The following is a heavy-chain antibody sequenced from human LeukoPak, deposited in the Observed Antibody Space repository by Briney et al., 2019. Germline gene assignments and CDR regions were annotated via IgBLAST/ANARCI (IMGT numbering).Heavy chain of an antibody. D-gene: IGHD2-15*01. Sequence: PSETLSLTCTVSGGSISSYYWSWIRQPAGKGLEWIGRIYTSGSTNYNPSLKSRVTMSVDTSKNQFSLKLSSVTAADTAVYYCARLLEDCSGGSCYPADYYYYGMDVWGQGTTVTVSS. CDR1: GGSISSYY. V-gene: IGHV4-4*07. CDR2: IYTSGST. CDR3: ARLLEDCSGGSCYPADYYYYGMDV. J-gene: IGHJ6*02.